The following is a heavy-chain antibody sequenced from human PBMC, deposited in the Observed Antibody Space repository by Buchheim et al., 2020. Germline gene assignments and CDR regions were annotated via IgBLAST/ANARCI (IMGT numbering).Heavy chain of an antibody. J-gene: IGHJ6*02. CDR3: AVVAPSGMDV. Sequence: QLLVVQSGAEVKKPGSSVKVSCKASGGTVSSYGFNWVRQAPGQGLEWMGVVIPILGTTNSAQKFQGRVTITADKYTTTANMELSSLRSEDTAVYYCAVVAPSGMDVWGQGTT. CDR1: GGTVSSYG. D-gene: IGHD2-2*01. V-gene: IGHV1-69*06. CDR2: VIPILGTT.